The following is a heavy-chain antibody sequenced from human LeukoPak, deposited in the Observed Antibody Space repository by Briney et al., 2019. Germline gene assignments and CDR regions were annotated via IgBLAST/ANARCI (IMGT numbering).Heavy chain of an antibody. CDR1: GYTFTGYY. D-gene: IGHD2-2*01. CDR3: ARDEYCSSTSSTYYYYYGMDV. Sequence: ASVKVSCKASGYTFTGYYMHWARQAPGQGLEWMGWINPNSGGTNYAQKLQGRVTMTRDTSISTAYMELSRLRSDDTAVYYCARDEYCSSTSSTYYYYYGMDVWGQGTTVTVSS. V-gene: IGHV1-2*02. J-gene: IGHJ6*02. CDR2: INPNSGGT.